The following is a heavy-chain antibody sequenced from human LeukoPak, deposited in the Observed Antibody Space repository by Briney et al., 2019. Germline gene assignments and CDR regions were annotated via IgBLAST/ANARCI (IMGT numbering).Heavy chain of an antibody. V-gene: IGHV1-8*03. CDR2: MNPNSGNT. J-gene: IGHJ4*02. D-gene: IGHD6-19*01. CDR1: GYTFTGYY. CDR3: ARGVGSGWWYYFDY. Sequence: GASVKVSCKASGYTFTGYYMHWVRQAPGQGLEWMGWMNPNSGNTGYAQKFQGRLTITRNTSISTAYLELSSLRSEDTAVYYCARGVGSGWWYYFDYWGQGTLVTVSS.